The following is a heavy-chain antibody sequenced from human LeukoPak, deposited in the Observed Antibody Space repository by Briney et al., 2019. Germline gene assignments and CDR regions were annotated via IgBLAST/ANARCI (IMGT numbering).Heavy chain of an antibody. J-gene: IGHJ4*02. CDR2: IIPILGIA. V-gene: IGHV1-69*04. CDR3: AREQSHHHYFDY. CDR1: GGTFSSYA. Sequence: SVKVSCKASGGTFSSYAISWVRQAPGQGLEWMGRIIPILGIANYAQKFQGRVTITADKSTSTAYMELSSPRSEDTAVCYCAREQSHHHYFDYWGQGTLVTVSS. D-gene: IGHD1-14*01.